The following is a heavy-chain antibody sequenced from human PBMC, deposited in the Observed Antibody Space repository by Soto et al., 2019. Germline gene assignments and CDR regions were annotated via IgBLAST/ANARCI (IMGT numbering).Heavy chain of an antibody. Sequence: SQTLSLTCAISGDRFSSNSAAWNWIRQSPSRGLEWLGRTYYRSKWYNDYAVSVKSRITINPDTSKNQFSLQLNSVTPEDTAVYYCAREPTAMVTILFDYWGQGTLVTVSS. CDR1: GDRFSSNSAA. D-gene: IGHD5-18*01. CDR3: AREPTAMVTILFDY. V-gene: IGHV6-1*01. J-gene: IGHJ4*02. CDR2: TYYRSKWYN.